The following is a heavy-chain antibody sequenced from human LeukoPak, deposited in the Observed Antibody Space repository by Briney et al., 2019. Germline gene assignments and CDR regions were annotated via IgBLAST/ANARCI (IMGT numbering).Heavy chain of an antibody. CDR1: GFTFSNYW. D-gene: IGHD6-13*01. CDR3: ARLWGLIAATGTDYYYGMDV. J-gene: IGHJ6*02. CDR2: IKEDGSEK. Sequence: GGSLRLSCAASGFTFSNYWMSWVRQAPGKGLEWVANIKEDGSEKYYVDSVKGRFTIPRDNAKNSLYLQMNSLRAEDTAVYYCARLWGLIAATGTDYYYGMDVWGQGTTVTVSS. V-gene: IGHV3-7*01.